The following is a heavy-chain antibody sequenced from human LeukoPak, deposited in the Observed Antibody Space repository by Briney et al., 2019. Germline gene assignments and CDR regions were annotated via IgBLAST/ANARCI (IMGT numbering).Heavy chain of an antibody. V-gene: IGHV3-15*05. CDR1: GFTFSNAW. Sequence: PGGSLRLSCAASGFTFSNAWMSWVRQAPGKGLEWVGRIKSKTDGGTTDYAAPVKGGFTISRDDSKNTLYLQMNSLKTEDAAVYYCTTRGVGYGTTYYFDYWGQGTLVTVSS. J-gene: IGHJ4*02. CDR2: IKSKTDGGTT. D-gene: IGHD5-18*01. CDR3: TTRGVGYGTTYYFDY.